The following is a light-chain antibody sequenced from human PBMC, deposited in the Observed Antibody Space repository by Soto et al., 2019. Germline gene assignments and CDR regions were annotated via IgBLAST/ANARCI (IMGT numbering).Light chain of an antibody. CDR2: AAS. J-gene: IGKJ4*01. Sequence: DIRLTQSPSFLSASVGDRVTITCRASQGIRSYLAWYQEKSGIAPKLLIYAASTLQSGVPSRFSGSGSGTEFTLTISSLQPEDFATYYCQQLKSYPLTFGGGTKVEIK. CDR1: QGIRSY. CDR3: QQLKSYPLT. V-gene: IGKV1-9*01.